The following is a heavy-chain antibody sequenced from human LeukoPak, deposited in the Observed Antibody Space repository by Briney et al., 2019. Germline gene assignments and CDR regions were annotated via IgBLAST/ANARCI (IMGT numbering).Heavy chain of an antibody. CDR2: IYYSGST. CDR1: GGSMSLSNYY. J-gene: IGHJ5*02. CDR3: ARDNIPVAGTGLSWFDP. Sequence: SETLSLTCSISGGSMSLSNYYWAWIRQPTGKGLEWIGYIYYSGSTYYNPSLKSRVTLSVDRSKNQFSLKMTSVTAADTAVYYCARDNIPVAGTGLSWFDPWGQGTLVTVSS. D-gene: IGHD6-13*01. V-gene: IGHV4-39*07.